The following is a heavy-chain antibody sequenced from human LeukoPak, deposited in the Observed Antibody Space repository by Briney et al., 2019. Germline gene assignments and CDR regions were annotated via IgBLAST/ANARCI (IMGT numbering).Heavy chain of an antibody. V-gene: IGHV3-23*01. Sequence: GGSLRLSCAASGFTFSSYAMSWVRQAPGKGLEWVSTISGSGGSTYYADSVKGRFTISRDNSKNTLFLQINSLRADDTAIYYCAKDSAEKYDDYWGQGTLVTVSS. CDR3: AKDSAEKYDDY. CDR1: GFTFSSYA. D-gene: IGHD1-14*01. J-gene: IGHJ4*02. CDR2: ISGSGGST.